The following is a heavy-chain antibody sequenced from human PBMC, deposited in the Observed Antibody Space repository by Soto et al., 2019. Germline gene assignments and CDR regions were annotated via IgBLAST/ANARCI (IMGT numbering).Heavy chain of an antibody. V-gene: IGHV3-21*01. CDR2: ISSSSSYI. D-gene: IGHD3-3*01. J-gene: IGHJ6*02. CDR1: GFTFSSYS. CDR3: AREQYYDFWSAYYYYYGMDV. Sequence: GGSLRLSCAASGFTFSSYSMNWVRQAPGKGLEWVSSISSSSSYIYYADSVKGRFTISRDNAKNSLYLQMNSLRAEDTAVYYCAREQYYDFWSAYYYYYGMDVWGQGTTVTV.